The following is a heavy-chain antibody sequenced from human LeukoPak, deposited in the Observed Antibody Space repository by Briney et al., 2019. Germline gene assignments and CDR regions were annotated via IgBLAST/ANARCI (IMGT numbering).Heavy chain of an antibody. CDR3: ARAGYNWFDP. V-gene: IGHV4-39*07. CDR1: GGSISSSSYY. J-gene: IGHJ5*02. Sequence: SDTLSLTCTVSGGSISSSSYYWGWIRQPPGKGLEWIGSIYYSGSTYYNPSLKSRVTISVDTSKNQFSLKLSSVTAADTAVYYCARAGYNWFDPWGQGTLVTVSS. CDR2: IYYSGST.